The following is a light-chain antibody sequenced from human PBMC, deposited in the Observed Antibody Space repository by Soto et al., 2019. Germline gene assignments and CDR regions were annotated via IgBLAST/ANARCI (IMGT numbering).Light chain of an antibody. CDR2: AAS. Sequence: PSTLSASVGDRVTITCRASQTISTWLAWYQQKPGKAPKLLIYAASNLESGVPLRFSGSGSGTEFTLTISSLQPDDFATYYCQQYSTYPWTFGQGTKVDIK. V-gene: IGKV1-5*01. J-gene: IGKJ1*01. CDR3: QQYSTYPWT. CDR1: QTISTW.